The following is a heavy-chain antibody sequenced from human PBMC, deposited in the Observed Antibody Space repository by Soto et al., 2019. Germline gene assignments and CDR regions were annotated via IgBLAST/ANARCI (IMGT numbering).Heavy chain of an antibody. CDR3: ARGKGGYSYGPFFEF. V-gene: IGHV4-34*01. CDR1: GASMSSYY. D-gene: IGHD2-2*03. CDR2: INYNGIT. J-gene: IGHJ4*02. Sequence: SETLSLTCSVSGASMSSYYWTWIRQTPGRGLEWIGEINYNGITSYSPSLKSRVTISIDTSKNQFSLRLSSVTAADTALYYCARGKGGYSYGPFFEFWGQGALVTVSS.